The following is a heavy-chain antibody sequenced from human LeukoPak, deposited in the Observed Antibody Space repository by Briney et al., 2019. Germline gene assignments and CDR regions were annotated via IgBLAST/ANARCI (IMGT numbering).Heavy chain of an antibody. CDR1: GGSISSYY. Sequence: SETLSLTCTVSGGSISSYYWSWIRQPPGKGLEWIGYIYYSGSTNYNPSLKSRVTISVDTSKNQISLKLSSVTAADTAVYYCAREVVAAAGTVLDYWGQGTLVTVSS. D-gene: IGHD6-13*01. V-gene: IGHV4-59*01. CDR3: AREVVAAAGTVLDY. J-gene: IGHJ4*02. CDR2: IYYSGST.